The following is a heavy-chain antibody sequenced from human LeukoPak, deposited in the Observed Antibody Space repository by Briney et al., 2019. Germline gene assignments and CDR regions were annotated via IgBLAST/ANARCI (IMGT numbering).Heavy chain of an antibody. Sequence: PGGSLRLSCAASGFTFSSYSMNWVRQAPGKGLEWVSSISSSSSYIYYADSVKGRFTISRDNAKNSLYLQMNSLRAEDTAVYYCARGGVWWSSYFDYWGQGTLVTVSS. CDR1: GFTFSSYS. V-gene: IGHV3-21*01. D-gene: IGHD3-16*01. CDR2: ISSSSSYI. CDR3: ARGGVWWSSYFDY. J-gene: IGHJ4*02.